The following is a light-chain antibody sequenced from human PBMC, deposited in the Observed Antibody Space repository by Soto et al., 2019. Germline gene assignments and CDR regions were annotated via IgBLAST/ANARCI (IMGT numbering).Light chain of an antibody. CDR3: SSYTQFSTVV. Sequence: QSALTQPASVSGSPGQSITISCTGTNSDVGAYNYVSWYRQHPGKAPKLVIYEVSNRPSGISSRFSGSKSGNTASLTISGLQAEDEADYYCSSYTQFSTVVFGGGTKLTVL. CDR1: NSDVGAYNY. J-gene: IGLJ3*02. CDR2: EVS. V-gene: IGLV2-14*01.